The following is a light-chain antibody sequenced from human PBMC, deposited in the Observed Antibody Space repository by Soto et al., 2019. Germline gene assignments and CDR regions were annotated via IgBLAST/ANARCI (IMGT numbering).Light chain of an antibody. CDR2: GAS. CDR3: QQYGSSGT. CDR1: HSISSN. V-gene: IGKV3-15*01. J-gene: IGKJ1*01. Sequence: EIVLTQSPGTLSLSPVERATLSCGASHSISSNLAWYQQKPGQTPRLLIFGASARATGVPARFSGSGSGTEFTLTISSLRSEDFAVYYCQQYGSSGTFGQGTKVDIK.